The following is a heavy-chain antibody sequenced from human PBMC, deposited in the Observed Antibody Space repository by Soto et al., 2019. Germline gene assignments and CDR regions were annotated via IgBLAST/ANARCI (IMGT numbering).Heavy chain of an antibody. D-gene: IGHD6-13*01. CDR1: GDSISSSNW. Sequence: QVQLQESGPGLVRPSGTLSLTCTVSGDSISSSNWWSWVRQPPGKGLEWIGEMHHTGSTNYNPSLESRVSISLDKSKNRFSLNLSSVTVADTAVYYWAAASSWRLDYWGQGALITVSS. CDR2: MHHTGST. V-gene: IGHV4-4*02. CDR3: AAASSWRLDY. J-gene: IGHJ4*02.